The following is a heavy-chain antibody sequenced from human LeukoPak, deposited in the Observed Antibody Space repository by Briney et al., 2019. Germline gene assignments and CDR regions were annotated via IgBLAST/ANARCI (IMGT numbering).Heavy chain of an antibody. CDR1: GYTFTKFA. CDR2: INTKTGKP. J-gene: IGHJ5*02. CDR3: ARISGDFGGLGDP. Sequence: GASVKVSCKASGYTFTKFAMNWVRQASGQGLEWMGWINTKTGKPTYAQGFTGRLVFSLDTSVSTAYLQISNLKPEDTAVYYCARISGDFGGLGDPWGQGTLVTVSS. D-gene: IGHD3-10*01. V-gene: IGHV7-4-1*02.